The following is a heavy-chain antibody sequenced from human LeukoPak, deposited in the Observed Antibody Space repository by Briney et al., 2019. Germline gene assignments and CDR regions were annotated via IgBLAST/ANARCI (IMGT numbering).Heavy chain of an antibody. Sequence: SETLSLTCTVSGGSISSYYWSWIRQPAGKGLEWIGRVHISGSTNYNPSLKSRVTMSVDTAKNQFSLKVGSVTAADTAVYYCARDARFGGSWAFDIWGQGTMVTVSS. J-gene: IGHJ3*02. CDR1: GGSISSYY. V-gene: IGHV4-4*07. CDR3: ARDARFGGSWAFDI. D-gene: IGHD6-13*01. CDR2: VHISGST.